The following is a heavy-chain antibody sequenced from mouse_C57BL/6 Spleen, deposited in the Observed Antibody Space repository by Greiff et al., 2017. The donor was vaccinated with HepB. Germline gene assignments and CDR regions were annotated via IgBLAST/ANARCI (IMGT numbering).Heavy chain of an antibody. CDR1: GFTFSDYG. Sequence: DVMLVESGGGLVKPGGSLKLSCAASGFTFSDYGMHWVRQAPEKGLEWVAYISSGSSTIYYADTVKGRFTISRDNAKNTLFLQMTRLRSEDTAMYYSARGCYYAVDYWGQGTTLTVSS. V-gene: IGHV5-17*01. J-gene: IGHJ2*01. CDR2: ISSGSSTI. D-gene: IGHD1-1*01. CDR3: ARGCYYAVDY.